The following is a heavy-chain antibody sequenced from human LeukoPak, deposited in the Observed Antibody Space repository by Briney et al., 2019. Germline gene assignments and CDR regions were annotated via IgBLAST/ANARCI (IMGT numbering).Heavy chain of an antibody. J-gene: IGHJ3*02. CDR1: GFTVSNNY. D-gene: IGHD6-19*01. CDR2: IFIGGST. CDR3: AKGNSSGWYDAFDI. Sequence: GGSLRLSCVASGFTVSNNYMMWVRQAPGRGLEWVSVIFIGGSTFYADSVKGRFTISRDNSKNTLYLQMNSLRAEDTAVYYCAKGNSSGWYDAFDIWGQGTMVTVSS. V-gene: IGHV3-53*01.